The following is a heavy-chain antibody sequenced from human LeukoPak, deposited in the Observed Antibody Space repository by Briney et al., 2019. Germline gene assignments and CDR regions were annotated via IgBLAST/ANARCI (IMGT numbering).Heavy chain of an antibody. D-gene: IGHD3-3*01. V-gene: IGHV1-2*02. CDR1: GYTLTGYY. CDR2: INPNSGGT. Sequence: ASVKVSCKASGYTLTGYYLHWVRQAPGQGLEWMGWINPNSGGTNSAQKFQGRVTMTRDTSINTAYMELSRLTSDDTAVYYCARVDPIITLFGGGYMDVWGKGTTVIVSS. J-gene: IGHJ6*03. CDR3: ARVDPIITLFGGGYMDV.